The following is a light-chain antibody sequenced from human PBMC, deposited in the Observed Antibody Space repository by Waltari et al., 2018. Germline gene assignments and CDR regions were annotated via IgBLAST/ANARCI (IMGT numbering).Light chain of an antibody. V-gene: IGLV2-14*01. CDR1: TSDLGGYNY. CDR2: DVN. Sequence: QSALPQPASVSGSPGQSITIPCTGTTSDLGGYNYVSWYQQHPGKAPKLLIYDVNSRPSGVSNRFSGSKSGNTASLIISGLQAEDEADYYCCSFTSSSTWVFGGGTKLTVL. CDR3: CSFTSSSTWV. J-gene: IGLJ3*02.